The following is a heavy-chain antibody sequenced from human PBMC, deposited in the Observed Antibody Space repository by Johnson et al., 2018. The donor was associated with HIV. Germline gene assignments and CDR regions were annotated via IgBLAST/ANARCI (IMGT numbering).Heavy chain of an antibody. CDR2: ISYDGSNK. V-gene: IGHV3-30-3*01. Sequence: QVQLVESGGGVVQPGRSLRLSCAASGFTFSSYAMHWVRQAPGKGLEWVAVISYDGSNKYYADSVKGRFTISRDNSKNTLYLQMNSLRAEDTAVYYCARALVDDAFDSWGQGTMVTVSS. CDR1: GFTFSSYA. J-gene: IGHJ3*02. CDR3: ARALVDDAFDS. D-gene: IGHD1-26*01.